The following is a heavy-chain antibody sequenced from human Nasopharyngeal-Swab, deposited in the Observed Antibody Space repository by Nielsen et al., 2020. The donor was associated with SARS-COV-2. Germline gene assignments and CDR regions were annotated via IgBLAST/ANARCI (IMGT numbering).Heavy chain of an antibody. CDR1: GFTFSGSA. J-gene: IGHJ4*02. CDR3: ATLSAPRDGNNRAPMG. CDR2: IVLGIDKT. V-gene: IGHV1-58*01. Sequence: SVKVSCKASGFTFSGSAVQWVRQARGQRLEWIGWIVLGIDKTDYAQKFQDRLTITRDMSASTVYMQLSSLRSEDTALYYCATLSAPRDGNNRAPMGWGQGTLVTVSS. D-gene: IGHD5-24*01.